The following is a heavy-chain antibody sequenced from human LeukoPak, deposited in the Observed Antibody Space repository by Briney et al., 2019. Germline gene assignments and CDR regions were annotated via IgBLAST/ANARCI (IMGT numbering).Heavy chain of an antibody. CDR1: GGTFSSYA. V-gene: IGHV1-69*06. D-gene: IGHD3-22*01. J-gene: IGHJ6*03. Sequence: SVKVSCKASGGTFSSYAISWVRQAPGQGLEWMGGIIPIFGTANYAQKFQGRVTITADKSTSTAYMELSSLRSEDTAVYYCARDGYYYDSSGYYLSGGHYYYMDVWGKGTTVTVSS. CDR3: ARDGYYYDSSGYYLSGGHYYYMDV. CDR2: IIPIFGTA.